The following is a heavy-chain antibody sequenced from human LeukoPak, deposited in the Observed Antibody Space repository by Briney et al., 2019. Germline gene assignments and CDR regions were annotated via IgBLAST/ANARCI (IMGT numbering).Heavy chain of an antibody. J-gene: IGHJ4*02. Sequence: QPGGSLRLSCAASGLTFSNYAMSWVRQAPGKGLEWVSTIDKSADWTYYADSVKGRFTVSRDNSKNTLYLQMSSLRAEDTAVYYCARMSGWELENYFFHYWGQGTLVTVSS. V-gene: IGHV3-23*01. CDR3: ARMSGWELENYFFHY. CDR2: IDKSADWT. D-gene: IGHD1-26*01. CDR1: GLTFSNYA.